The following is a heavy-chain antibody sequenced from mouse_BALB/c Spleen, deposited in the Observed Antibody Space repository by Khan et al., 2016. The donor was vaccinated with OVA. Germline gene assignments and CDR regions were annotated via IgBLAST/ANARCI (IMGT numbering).Heavy chain of an antibody. V-gene: IGHV1-7*01. CDR3: TRDRIDY. CDR2: INPTSGYT. J-gene: IGHJ2*01. CDR1: GYTFSTYW. Sequence: QVQLKQSGAALAKPGASVKMFCKASGYTFSTYWMHWVKQRPGQGLEWIGYINPTSGYTDYNEKFKDKATLSTDKSSSTAYMQLSRLTSEDSAVYYCTRDRIDYWGQGTTLTVSS.